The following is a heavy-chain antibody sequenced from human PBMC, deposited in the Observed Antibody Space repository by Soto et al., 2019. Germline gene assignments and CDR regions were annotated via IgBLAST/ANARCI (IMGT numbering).Heavy chain of an antibody. Sequence: GGSLRLSCAASGFTFSSYWMHWVRQAPGKGLVWVSRINSDGSSTSYADSVKGRFTISRDNAKNTLYLQMNSLRAEDTAVYYCAREGIAADMDVWGKGTTVTVSS. CDR1: GFTFSSYW. J-gene: IGHJ6*04. CDR3: AREGIAADMDV. D-gene: IGHD6-13*01. V-gene: IGHV3-74*01. CDR2: INSDGSST.